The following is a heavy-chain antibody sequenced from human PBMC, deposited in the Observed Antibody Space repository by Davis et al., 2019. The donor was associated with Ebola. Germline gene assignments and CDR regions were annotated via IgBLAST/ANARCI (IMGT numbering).Heavy chain of an antibody. CDR2: IYYSGST. D-gene: IGHD1-1*01. CDR3: ARGRRQLVTRHPGFDY. CDR1: GGSFSGYY. V-gene: IGHV4-59*12. J-gene: IGHJ4*02. Sequence: MPSETLSLTCAVYGGSFSGYYWSWIRQPPGKGLEWIGYIYYSGSTNYNPSLKSRVTISVDTSKNQFSLKLSSVTAADTAVYYCARGRRQLVTRHPGFDYWGQGTLVTVSS.